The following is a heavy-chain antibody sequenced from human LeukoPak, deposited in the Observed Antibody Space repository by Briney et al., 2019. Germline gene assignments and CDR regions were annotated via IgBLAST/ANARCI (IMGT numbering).Heavy chain of an antibody. CDR2: IYPGDSDT. Sequence: GESLQISCKGSGYSFTTYWIGWVRQMPGKGLEWMGIIYPGDSDTRYSPSFQGQVTISADKSISTAYLQWSSLKASDTAMYYCARHGIVGATAYNWFDPWGQGTLVTVSS. V-gene: IGHV5-51*01. CDR1: GYSFTTYW. D-gene: IGHD1-26*01. J-gene: IGHJ5*02. CDR3: ARHGIVGATAYNWFDP.